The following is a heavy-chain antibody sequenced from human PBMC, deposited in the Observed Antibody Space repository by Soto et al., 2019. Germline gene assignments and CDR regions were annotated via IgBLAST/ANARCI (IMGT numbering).Heavy chain of an antibody. D-gene: IGHD5-18*01. J-gene: IGHJ6*02. V-gene: IGHV3-30-3*01. CDR1: GFTFSSYA. Sequence: GGSLRLSCAASGFTFSSYAMHWVRQAPGQGLQWVAVISYDGSNKYYADSVKGRFTISRDNSKNTLYLQMNSLRAEDTAVYYCAREGVGTAMVTYYYYGMDVWGQGTTVTVSS. CDR3: AREGVGTAMVTYYYYGMDV. CDR2: ISYDGSNK.